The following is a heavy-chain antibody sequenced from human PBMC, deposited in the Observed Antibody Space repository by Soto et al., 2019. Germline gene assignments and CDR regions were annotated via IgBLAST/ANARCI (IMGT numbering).Heavy chain of an antibody. Sequence: PGGSLRLSCTASGFTFGDYAMSWFRQAPGKGLEWVGFIRSKAYGGTTEYAASVKGRFTISRDDSKSIAYLQMNSLKTEDTAVYYCTSFGGNYDSWSGYPLDVCGQGTTLTVSS. CDR3: TSFGGNYDSWSGYPLDV. V-gene: IGHV3-49*03. J-gene: IGHJ6*02. CDR1: GFTFGDYA. CDR2: IRSKAYGGTT. D-gene: IGHD3-3*01.